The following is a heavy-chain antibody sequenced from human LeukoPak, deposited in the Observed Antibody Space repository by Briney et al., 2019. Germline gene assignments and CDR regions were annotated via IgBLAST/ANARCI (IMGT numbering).Heavy chain of an antibody. CDR1: GYTFTSYG. J-gene: IGHJ4*02. Sequence: ASVKVSFKASGYTFTSYGISWVRQAPGQGLEWMGWISAYNGNTNYAQKLQGRVTMTTDTSTSTAYMELRGLRSDDTAVYYCARAYDSSGPLDYWGQGTLVTVSS. CDR3: ARAYDSSGPLDY. D-gene: IGHD3-22*01. CDR2: ISAYNGNT. V-gene: IGHV1-18*01.